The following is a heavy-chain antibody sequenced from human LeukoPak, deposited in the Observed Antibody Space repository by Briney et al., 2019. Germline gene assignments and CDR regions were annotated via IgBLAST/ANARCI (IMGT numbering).Heavy chain of an antibody. CDR2: ISSSGGTI. CDR1: GFTFSDYC. D-gene: IGHD5-18*01. CDR3: ARATRADTAMVNFDY. J-gene: IGHJ4*02. Sequence: GGSLRLSCAASGFTFSDYCMYWIRQAPGKGLEWVSSISSSGGTIYYADSVKGRFTISRDNAKNSLYLQMNSLRAGDTAVYYCARATRADTAMVNFDYWGQGTLVTVSS. V-gene: IGHV3-11*01.